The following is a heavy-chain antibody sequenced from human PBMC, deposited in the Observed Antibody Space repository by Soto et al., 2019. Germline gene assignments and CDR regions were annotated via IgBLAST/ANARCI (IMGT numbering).Heavy chain of an antibody. J-gene: IGHJ4*02. V-gene: IGHV1-69*01. CDR3: AGGVGVAGPTNPHFDY. Sequence: QVQLVQSGAEVKKPGSSVKVSCKASGGTFSSYAISWVRQAPGQGLEWMGGIIPIFGTANYAQKFQGRVTITADESTSTAYMELRSLSSEDTAVYDCAGGVGVAGPTNPHFDYWGQGTLVTVSS. D-gene: IGHD6-19*01. CDR2: IIPIFGTA. CDR1: GGTFSSYA.